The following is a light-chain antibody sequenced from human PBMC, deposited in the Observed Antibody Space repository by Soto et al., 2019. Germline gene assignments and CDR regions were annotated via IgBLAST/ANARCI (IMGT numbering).Light chain of an antibody. CDR1: QSVSNSS. CDR3: QVYGNSPIYT. V-gene: IGKV3-20*01. J-gene: IGKJ2*01. CDR2: AAS. Sequence: EIVLTQSPGTLSLSPGERATFSCRASQSVSNSSLAWYHQKPGQAPRLLLFAASRRATGIPDTFSGSGAGTDFSLTISRLEREDFAVYYCQVYGNSPIYTFGQGTRLEIK.